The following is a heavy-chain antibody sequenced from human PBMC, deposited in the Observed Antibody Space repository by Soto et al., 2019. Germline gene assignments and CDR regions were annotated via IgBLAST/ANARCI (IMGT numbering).Heavy chain of an antibody. V-gene: IGHV4-61*01. CDR1: GGSISSGSYY. CDR3: ARVRGQYFDWLLYAFEI. J-gene: IGHJ3*02. CDR2: IYYSGST. Sequence: SETLSLTYTVSGGSISSGSYYWSWIRQPPGKGLEWIGYIYYSGSTNYNPSLKSRVTISVDTSKNQFSLKLSSVTAADTAVYYCARVRGQYFDWLLYAFEIWGQGTMVT. D-gene: IGHD3-9*01.